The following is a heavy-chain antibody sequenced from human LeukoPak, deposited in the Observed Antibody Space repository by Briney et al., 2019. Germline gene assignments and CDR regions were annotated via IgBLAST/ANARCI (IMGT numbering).Heavy chain of an antibody. J-gene: IGHJ4*02. V-gene: IGHV3-30*02. CDR2: IRYDGSNG. Sequence: PGGSLRLSCAASGFTFSSYGMHWVRQAPGKGLEWVAFIRYDGSNGYYADSVKGRFTISRDNSKNTLYLQMNSLRAEDTAVYYCARAILTGYYTSYYFDYWGQGTLVTVSS. CDR1: GFTFSSYG. D-gene: IGHD3-9*01. CDR3: ARAILTGYYTSYYFDY.